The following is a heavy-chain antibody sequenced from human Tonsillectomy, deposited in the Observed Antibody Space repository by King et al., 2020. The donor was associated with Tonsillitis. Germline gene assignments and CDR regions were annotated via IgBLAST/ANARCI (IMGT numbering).Heavy chain of an antibody. CDR2: IHYTGST. J-gene: IGHJ3*01. V-gene: IGHV4-59*11. CDR1: GGSIGDHF. D-gene: IGHD2-15*01. CDR3: AKDPPGQDYSFDL. Sequence: VQLQESGPGLVKSSETLSLTCTVSGGSIGDHFWNWIRQPPGKGLEWIGNIHYTGSTNYNPSLKSRVTISVDTSKGQFSLNLRSVTAADTAVYYCAKDPPGQDYSFDLWGQGTKVLVSS.